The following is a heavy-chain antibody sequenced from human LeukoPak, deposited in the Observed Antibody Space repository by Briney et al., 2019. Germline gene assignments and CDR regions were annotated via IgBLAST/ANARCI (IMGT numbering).Heavy chain of an antibody. Sequence: SETLSLTCTVSGYSISSGYYWGWIRQPPGKGLEWIGSIYHSGSTYYNPSLKSRVTISVDTSKNQFSLKLSSVTAADTAVYYCAKTVTVTTSAFDIWGQGTMVTVSS. CDR3: AKTVTVTTSAFDI. V-gene: IGHV4-38-2*02. CDR1: GYSISSGYY. J-gene: IGHJ3*02. D-gene: IGHD4-17*01. CDR2: IYHSGST.